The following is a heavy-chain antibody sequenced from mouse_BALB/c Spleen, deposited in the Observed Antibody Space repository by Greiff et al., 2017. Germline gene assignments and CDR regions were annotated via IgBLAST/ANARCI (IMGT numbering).Heavy chain of an antibody. CDR1: GFTFSSYA. CDR2: ISSGGSYT. D-gene: IGHD2-4*01. J-gene: IGHJ3*01. Sequence: DVKLVESGGGLVKPGGSLKLSCAASGFTFSSYAMSWVRQSPEKRLEWVAEISSGGSYTYYPDTVTGRFTISRDNAKNTLYLEMSSLRSEDTAMYYCARDDYDQAWFAYWGQGTLVTVSA. CDR3: ARDDYDQAWFAY. V-gene: IGHV5-9-4*01.